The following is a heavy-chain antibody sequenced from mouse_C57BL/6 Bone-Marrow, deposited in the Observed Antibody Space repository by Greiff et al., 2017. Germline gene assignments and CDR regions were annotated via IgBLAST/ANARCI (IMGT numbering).Heavy chain of an antibody. CDR1: GFSLTSYA. CDR2: IWTGGGT. CDR3: ARNGGYYSNPAWFAY. Sequence: VKVVESGPGLVAPSQSLSITCTVSGFSLTSYAISWVRQPPGKGLEWLGVIWTGGGTNYNSALKSRLSISKDNSKSQVFLKMNSLQTDDTAGYYCARNGGYYSNPAWFAYWGQGTLVTVSA. V-gene: IGHV2-9-1*01. D-gene: IGHD2-5*01. J-gene: IGHJ3*01.